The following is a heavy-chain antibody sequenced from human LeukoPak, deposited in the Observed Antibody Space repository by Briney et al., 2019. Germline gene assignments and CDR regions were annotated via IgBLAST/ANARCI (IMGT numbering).Heavy chain of an antibody. Sequence: GGSLRLSCAASGFTFSSYSMNWVRQAPGKGLEWVSSISSSSSYIYYADSVKGQSTISRDNAKNSLYLQMNSLRAEDTAVYYCARALGENWFDPWGQGTLVTVSS. V-gene: IGHV3-21*01. J-gene: IGHJ5*02. CDR3: ARALGENWFDP. D-gene: IGHD3-10*01. CDR2: ISSSSSYI. CDR1: GFTFSSYS.